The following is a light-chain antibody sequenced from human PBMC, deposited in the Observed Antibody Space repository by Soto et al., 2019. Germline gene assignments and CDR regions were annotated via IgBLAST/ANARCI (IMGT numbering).Light chain of an antibody. CDR2: DAS. J-gene: IGKJ5*01. V-gene: IGKV1-33*01. CDR1: QDISNY. Sequence: DIQMTQSPSSLSASVGDRATITCQASQDISNYLNWYQQKPGKAPKLLIYDASNLETGVPSRFSGSGSGTDFTFTISSLQSEDIATYYCQQYDNLPPFGQGTRLEIK. CDR3: QQYDNLPP.